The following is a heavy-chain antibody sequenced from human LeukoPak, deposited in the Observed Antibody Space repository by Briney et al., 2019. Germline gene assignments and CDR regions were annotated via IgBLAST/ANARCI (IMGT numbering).Heavy chain of an antibody. D-gene: IGHD6-19*01. J-gene: IGHJ2*01. CDR3: VRQIGAGAFDL. CDR2: ISIAGEV. Sequence: SETLSLTCAVYEGSLTGYFWSWIRQPPGEGLEWIGEISIAGEVNYNPSLRSRATISMDTTKNQFSLKLTSVIAADTALYYCVRQIGAGAFDLWGRDRVVTVS. CDR1: EGSLTGYF. V-gene: IGHV4-34*01.